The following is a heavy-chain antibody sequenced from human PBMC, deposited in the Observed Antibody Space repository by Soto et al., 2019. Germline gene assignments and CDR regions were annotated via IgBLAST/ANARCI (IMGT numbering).Heavy chain of an antibody. CDR1: GDSVSSKSAG. CDR3: ARARQWLFDY. CDR2: TYYRSKWYN. D-gene: IGHD6-19*01. J-gene: IGHJ4*02. Sequence: SQTLSLTCAISGDSVSSKSAGWNWIRQSPSRGLEWLGRTYYRSKWYNEYAVSVKGRITINPDTSKNQFSLQLNSVTPEDTALYYCARARQWLFDYWGQGTLVTVSS. V-gene: IGHV6-1*01.